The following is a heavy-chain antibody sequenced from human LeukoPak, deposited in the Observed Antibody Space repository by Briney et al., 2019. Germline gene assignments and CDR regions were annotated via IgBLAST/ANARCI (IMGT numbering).Heavy chain of an antibody. V-gene: IGHV3-23*01. CDR2: ISGSGGST. CDR1: GFTFSSYA. CDR3: AKSKGMWELRFFDY. J-gene: IGHJ4*02. D-gene: IGHD1-26*01. Sequence: GESLRLSCAASGFTFSSYAMSWVRQAPGKGLEWVSAISGSGGSTYYADSVKGRFTISRDNSKNTLYLQMNSLRAEDTAVYYCAKSKGMWELRFFDYWGQGTLVTVSS.